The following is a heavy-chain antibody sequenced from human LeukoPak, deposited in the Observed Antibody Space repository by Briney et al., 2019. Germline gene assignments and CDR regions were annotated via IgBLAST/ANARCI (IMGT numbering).Heavy chain of an antibody. CDR2: ISGSGGST. CDR3: ARSRYSYGYPLFDY. J-gene: IGHJ4*02. V-gene: IGHV3-23*01. Sequence: PGGSLRLSCAASGFTFSSYAMSWVRQAPGKGLEWVSAISGSGGSTYYADSVKGRFTISRDNSKNTLYLQMNSLRAEDTAVYYCARSRYSYGYPLFDYWGQGTLVTVSS. CDR1: GFTFSSYA. D-gene: IGHD5-18*01.